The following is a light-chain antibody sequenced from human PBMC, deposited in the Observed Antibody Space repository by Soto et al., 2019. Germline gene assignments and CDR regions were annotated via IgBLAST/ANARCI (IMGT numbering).Light chain of an antibody. CDR2: AAS. CDR1: QSVSSN. J-gene: IGKJ2*01. V-gene: IGKV3-15*01. CDR3: QQYNNWPPYA. Sequence: IVMTQSPATLSVSPGERATLSCRASQSVSSNLAWYQLRPGQAPRLLIYAASTRVTGIPARFSGSGSGTEVTLTITSLQAEDFAVYYCQQYNNWPPYAFGQGTKLDI.